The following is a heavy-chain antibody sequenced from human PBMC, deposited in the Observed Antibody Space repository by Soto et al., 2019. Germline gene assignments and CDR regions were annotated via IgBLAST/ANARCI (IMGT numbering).Heavy chain of an antibody. CDR2: IYYSGST. D-gene: IGHD1-7*01. J-gene: IGHJ6*02. CDR1: GGSISSSSYN. CDR3: APELLGPYYYDMDV. V-gene: IGHV4-39*01. Sequence: SETRSLSCTVSGGSISSSSYNWAWIRQPPGKGLEWIGSIYYSGSTYYNASLKSRVTISVDTSKNQFSLKLSSVTAADTAVYYCAPELLGPYYYDMDVWGQGTTVTVS.